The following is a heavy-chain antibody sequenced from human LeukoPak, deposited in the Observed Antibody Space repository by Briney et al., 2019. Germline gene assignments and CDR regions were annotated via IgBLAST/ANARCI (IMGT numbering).Heavy chain of an antibody. CDR1: GGTFSSYA. CDR2: IIPIFGTA. Sequence: SVKVSCKASGGTFSSYAISWVRQAPGQGLEWMGGIIPIFGTANYAQKFQGRVTITTDESTSTAYMELSSLRSEDTAVYYCAKMEFYSGDDAFDIWGQGTMVTVSS. D-gene: IGHD5-12*01. J-gene: IGHJ3*02. CDR3: AKMEFYSGDDAFDI. V-gene: IGHV1-69*05.